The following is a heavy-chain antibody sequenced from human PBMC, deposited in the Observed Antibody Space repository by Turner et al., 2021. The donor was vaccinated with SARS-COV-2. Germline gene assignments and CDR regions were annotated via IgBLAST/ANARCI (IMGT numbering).Heavy chain of an antibody. J-gene: IGHJ4*02. CDR1: GYTFTGYY. CDR2: INPNSGGT. Sequence: QVQLVQSGAEVKKPGASVKVSCKASGYTFTGYYMHWVRQAPGQGLEWMGWINPNSGGTSYAQEFQGRVTMTRDTSISTAYMGLSRLRSDDTAGYYCARRQLGWGLIDYWGQGTLVTVSS. D-gene: IGHD2-21*01. V-gene: IGHV1-2*02. CDR3: ARRQLGWGLIDY.